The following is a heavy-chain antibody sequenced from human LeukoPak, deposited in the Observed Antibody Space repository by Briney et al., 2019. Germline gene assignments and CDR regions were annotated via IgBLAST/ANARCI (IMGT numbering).Heavy chain of an antibody. CDR1: GGFISSSSYF. CDR3: ARPNCSGGSCYNLGAFDI. Sequence: SETLSLTCTVSGGFISSSSYFWGWTRQPPGKGLEWIGNIYYSGSNHYNPSLKSRVTMSIDTSKNQFSLKLSSVTAADTAVYYCARPNCSGGSCYNLGAFDIWGQGTMVTVSS. CDR2: IYYSGSN. D-gene: IGHD2-15*01. J-gene: IGHJ3*02. V-gene: IGHV4-39*01.